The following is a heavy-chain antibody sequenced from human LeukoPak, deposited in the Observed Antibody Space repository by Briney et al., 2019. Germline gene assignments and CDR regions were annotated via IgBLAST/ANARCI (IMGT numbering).Heavy chain of an antibody. CDR1: GFTFSSYS. V-gene: IGHV3-21*01. J-gene: IGHJ6*03. Sequence: PGGSLRLSCAASGFTFSSYSMSWVRQAPGKGLEWVSSISSSSSTIYNADSVKGRFTISRDNAKNSMYLQMNSLRAEDTAVYYCARAHCSRGSCSHPHTYYYMDVWGKGTTVTVSS. CDR3: ARAHCSRGSCSHPHTYYYMDV. CDR2: ISSSSSTI. D-gene: IGHD2-15*01.